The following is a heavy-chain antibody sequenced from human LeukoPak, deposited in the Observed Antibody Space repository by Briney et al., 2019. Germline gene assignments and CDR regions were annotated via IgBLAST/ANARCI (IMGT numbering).Heavy chain of an antibody. D-gene: IGHD1-26*01. J-gene: IGHJ4*02. CDR3: ARRQSGSYHFDY. Sequence: GESLKISCKGAGLSFTTYWIGWVRQMPGTGLEWMGIIYPGDSDTTYSPSFQGQVTISADKSIRTAYLQWSSLKASDTAMYYCARRQSGSYHFDYRGQGTLVTVSS. CDR2: IYPGDSDT. V-gene: IGHV5-51*01. CDR1: GLSFTTYW.